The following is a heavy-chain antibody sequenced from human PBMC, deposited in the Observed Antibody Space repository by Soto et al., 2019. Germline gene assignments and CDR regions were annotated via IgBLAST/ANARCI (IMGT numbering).Heavy chain of an antibody. D-gene: IGHD6-13*01. Sequence: QVQLVESGGGVVQPGRSLRLSCAASGFTFSSYAMHWVRQAPGKALEWVAVISYDGSNKYYADSVKGRFTISRDNSKNTLYLQMNSLRAEDTAVYYCARDWYGRDSSSWYGADYWGQGTLVTVSS. CDR2: ISYDGSNK. V-gene: IGHV3-30-3*01. CDR3: ARDWYGRDSSSWYGADY. CDR1: GFTFSSYA. J-gene: IGHJ4*02.